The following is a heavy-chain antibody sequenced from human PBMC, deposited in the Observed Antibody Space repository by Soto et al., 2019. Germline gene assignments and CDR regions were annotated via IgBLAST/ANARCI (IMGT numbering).Heavy chain of an antibody. J-gene: IGHJ3*02. CDR3: ARGSDYYDSSGYYWGPDDAFDI. V-gene: IGHV3-21*01. D-gene: IGHD3-22*01. CDR1: GFTFSSYS. Sequence: GGSLRLSCAASGFTFSSYSMNWVRQAPGKGLEWVSSISSSSSYIYYADSVKGRFAISRDNAKNSLYLQMNSLRAEDTAVYYCARGSDYYDSSGYYWGPDDAFDIWGQGTMVTVSS. CDR2: ISSSSSYI.